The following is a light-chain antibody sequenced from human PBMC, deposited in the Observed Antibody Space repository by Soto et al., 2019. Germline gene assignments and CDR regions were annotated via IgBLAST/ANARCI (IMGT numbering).Light chain of an antibody. V-gene: IGKV1-5*01. CDR3: QQYNSYSQT. CDR1: QSISSW. Sequence: DIQMTQPPSTLSASVGDRVTITCRASQSISSWLAWYQQKPGKAPKLLIYDASSLESGVPSRFSGSGSGTEFTLTISSLQPDDFATYYCQQYNSYSQTFGQGTKVDIK. CDR2: DAS. J-gene: IGKJ1*01.